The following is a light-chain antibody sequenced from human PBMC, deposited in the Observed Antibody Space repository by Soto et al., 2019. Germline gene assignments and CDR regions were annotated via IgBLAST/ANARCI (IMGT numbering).Light chain of an antibody. CDR2: GAT. CDR3: QQYGRPPPYT. Sequence: EIVLTQSPGTLSLSPGERATLSCRARQSVRSSYLAWYQQKPGQAPRLLIYGATSRATGIPDRFSGSGSGTDFTLTISRLEPEDFAVYYCQQYGRPPPYTFCQGTKLEIK. J-gene: IGKJ2*01. V-gene: IGKV3-20*01. CDR1: QSVRSSY.